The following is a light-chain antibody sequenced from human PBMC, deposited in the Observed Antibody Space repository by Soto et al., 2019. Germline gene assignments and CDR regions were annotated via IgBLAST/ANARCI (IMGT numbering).Light chain of an antibody. CDR3: QQYHNRPPPMHT. CDR1: QSVSSN. J-gene: IGKJ2*01. Sequence: EMVMTQSPATLSVSPGERATLSCRASQSVSSNLAWYQQKPGQPPRLLIYGASTRATGIPARFSGSGSGTVLTLTTRSLQSEDFAVYYCQQYHNRPPPMHTFGQGTKLEIK. V-gene: IGKV3-15*01. CDR2: GAS.